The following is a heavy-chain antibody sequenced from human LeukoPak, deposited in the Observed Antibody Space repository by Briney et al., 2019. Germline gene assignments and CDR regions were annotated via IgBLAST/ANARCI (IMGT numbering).Heavy chain of an antibody. J-gene: IGHJ4*02. V-gene: IGHV3-21*01. D-gene: IGHD3-10*01. CDR3: ARSGSIVSVRGVTYDY. CDR2: VSSSSSYI. Sequence: PGGSLRLSCAASGFTFSRYSMNWVRQAPGRGLEWVSSVSSSSSYIYYADSVKGRFTISRDNAKNSLYLQMNSLRAEDTAVYYCARSGSIVSVRGVTYDYWGQGTLVTVSS. CDR1: GFTFSRYS.